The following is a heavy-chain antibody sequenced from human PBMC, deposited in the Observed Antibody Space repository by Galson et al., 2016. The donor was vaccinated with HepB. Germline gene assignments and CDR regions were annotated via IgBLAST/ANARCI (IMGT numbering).Heavy chain of an antibody. D-gene: IGHD1-26*01. Sequence: SLRLSCAASGFTLTNFWMHWVRQTPGKGLVWVSRINKDGSVIDYADSVKGRCTISRDNAKNSLSLQMTSLRAEDTAVYRCVREVGAPGSFDIWGQGTIVTVSS. CDR3: VREVGAPGSFDI. V-gene: IGHV3-74*01. J-gene: IGHJ3*02. CDR1: GFTLTNFW. CDR2: INKDGSVI.